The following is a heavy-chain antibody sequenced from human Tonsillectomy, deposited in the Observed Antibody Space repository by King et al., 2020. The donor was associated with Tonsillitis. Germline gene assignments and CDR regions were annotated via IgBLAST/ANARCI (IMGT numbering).Heavy chain of an antibody. D-gene: IGHD3-10*01. V-gene: IGHV4-31*03. CDR1: GGSISSGGYY. Sequence: VQLQESGPGLVKPSQTLSLTCTVSGGSISSGGYYWSWVRQHPGKGLEWIGYIYYSGSTYYNPSLKSRVTMSVDTSKNQFSLKLTSVTVADTAVFYCARATPDGFVVRGLIKTYWYFDLWGRGTLVTVSS. J-gene: IGHJ2*01. CDR3: ARATPDGFVVRGLIKTYWYFDL. CDR2: IYYSGST.